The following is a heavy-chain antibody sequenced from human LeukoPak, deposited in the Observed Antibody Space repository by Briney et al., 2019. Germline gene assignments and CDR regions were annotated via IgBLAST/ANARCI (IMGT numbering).Heavy chain of an antibody. CDR3: AKDLWDSGSQAYFDY. CDR1: GITFSSYA. Sequence: GGSLRLSCAASGITFSSYAMSWVRQAPGKGLEWVSGVSGNGGSTYYADSVKGRFTISRDNSKNTLYLQMNSLRAEDTAVYYCAKDLWDSGSQAYFDYWGQGTLVTVSS. V-gene: IGHV3-23*01. J-gene: IGHJ4*02. CDR2: VSGNGGST. D-gene: IGHD3-10*01.